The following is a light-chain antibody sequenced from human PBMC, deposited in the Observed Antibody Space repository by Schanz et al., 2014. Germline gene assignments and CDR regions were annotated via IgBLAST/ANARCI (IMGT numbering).Light chain of an antibody. J-gene: IGLJ3*02. Sequence: QSALTQPRSVSGSPGQSVAISCTGTSSDVGGYNYVSWYQHHPGKAPKLMIYEVSNRPSGVPDRFSGSKSGNTASLTVSGLQAEDEADYYCSSNVGSNNFQFGGGTKLTVL. CDR2: EVS. CDR3: SSNVGSNNFQ. CDR1: SSDVGGYNY. V-gene: IGLV2-8*01.